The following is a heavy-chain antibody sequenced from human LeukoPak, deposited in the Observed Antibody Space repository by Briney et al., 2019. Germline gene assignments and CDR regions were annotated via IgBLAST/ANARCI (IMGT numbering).Heavy chain of an antibody. CDR2: ILSDGRYQ. CDR3: ATDNWGPRFAP. J-gene: IGHJ5*02. CDR1: GFTLTDKN. V-gene: IGHV3-30*02. D-gene: IGHD7-27*01. Sequence: PGGSLRLSCTASGFTLTDKNTHCVRQAPRKGLEWGAFILSDGRYQSYAASVKGRFAVSRDTSKDTLYFQMNSLRADDTALYYCATDNWGPRFAPWGQGTLVTVSS.